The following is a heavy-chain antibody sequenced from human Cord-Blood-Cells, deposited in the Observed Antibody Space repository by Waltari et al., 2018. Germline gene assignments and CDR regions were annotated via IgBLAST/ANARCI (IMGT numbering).Heavy chain of an antibody. CDR3: ARGRGSITIFGVVIKNFDY. CDR2: IIPIFGTA. J-gene: IGHJ4*02. V-gene: IGHV1-69*06. Sequence: QVQLVQSGAEVKKPGSSVKVSCKASGGTFSSYAISWVRQAPGQGLEWMGGIIPIFGTANYAQKFQGRVTITADKSTSTAYMELSSLRSEDTAVYYCARGRGSITIFGVVIKNFDYWGQGTLVTVSS. D-gene: IGHD3-3*01. CDR1: GGTFSSYA.